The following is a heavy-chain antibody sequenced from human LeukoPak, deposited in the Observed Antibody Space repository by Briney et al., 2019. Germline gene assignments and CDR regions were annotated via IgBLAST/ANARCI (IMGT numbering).Heavy chain of an antibody. J-gene: IGHJ4*02. D-gene: IGHD3-22*01. CDR1: GFTVSSNY. Sequence: GGSLRLSCAASGFTVSSNYMSWVRQAPGKGLEWISVIYSGGSTYYADSVKGRFTISRDNSKNTLYLQMNSLRAEDTAVYYCARDGDDSSGYYLGKIDYWGQGTLVTVSS. CDR3: ARDGDDSSGYYLGKIDY. CDR2: IYSGGST. V-gene: IGHV3-66*02.